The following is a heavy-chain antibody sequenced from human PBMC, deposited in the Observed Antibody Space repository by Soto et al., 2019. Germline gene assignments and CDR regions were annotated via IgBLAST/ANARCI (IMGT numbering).Heavy chain of an antibody. D-gene: IGHD1-26*01. CDR2: IHSDGTST. J-gene: IGHJ3*01. V-gene: IGHV3-74*01. CDR1: GFTFDYYW. Sequence: EVPLVESGGGLVQPGESLRLSCAASGFTFDYYWMHWVRQAPGKGLVWVSRIHSDGTSTTYADSVKGRFTISRDNAKNTLSLQMNSLRAEDTAVYYCARGDRGALDLWGQGTVVTVSS. CDR3: ARGDRGALDL.